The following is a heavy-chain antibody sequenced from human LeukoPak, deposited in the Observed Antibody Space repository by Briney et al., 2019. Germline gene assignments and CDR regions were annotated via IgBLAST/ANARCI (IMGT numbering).Heavy chain of an antibody. Sequence: PGGSLRLSCAASGFTFSSYSINWVRQAPGKGLEWVSYISSSSSSIYYADSVKGRFTISRDNAKNSLYLQMNSLRAEDTAVYYCAREGLISGYSYGLFDYWGQGTLVTVSS. D-gene: IGHD5-18*01. V-gene: IGHV3-48*01. CDR1: GFTFSSYS. J-gene: IGHJ4*02. CDR2: ISSSSSSI. CDR3: AREGLISGYSYGLFDY.